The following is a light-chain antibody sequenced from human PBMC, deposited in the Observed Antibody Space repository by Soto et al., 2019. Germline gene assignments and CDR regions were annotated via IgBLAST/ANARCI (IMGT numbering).Light chain of an antibody. V-gene: IGKV1-39*01. Sequence: DVQMTQSPSSLSASVGDRVTITCRASQPISNYLNWYQQTPGKAPKLLIYAASSFDSGVPSRFSGGGSGTDFTLTISCLKAEDFATYYCQQSYGTLTFGGGTKVEIK. J-gene: IGKJ4*01. CDR3: QQSYGTLT. CDR2: AAS. CDR1: QPISNY.